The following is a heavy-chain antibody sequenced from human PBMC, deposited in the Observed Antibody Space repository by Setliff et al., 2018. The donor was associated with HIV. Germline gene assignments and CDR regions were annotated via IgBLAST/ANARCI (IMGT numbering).Heavy chain of an antibody. D-gene: IGHD4-17*01. CDR3: ARIHDYGGIDI. Sequence: PSETLSLTCAVSGYSISSGYYWGWIRQPPGKGLEWVGSIYHSGTTYYNPSLKSRVTISVDTSKNQFSLKLSSVTAADTAVYYCARIHDYGGIDIWGQGTMVTVSS. V-gene: IGHV4-38-2*01. CDR1: GYSISSGYY. J-gene: IGHJ3*02. CDR2: IYHSGTT.